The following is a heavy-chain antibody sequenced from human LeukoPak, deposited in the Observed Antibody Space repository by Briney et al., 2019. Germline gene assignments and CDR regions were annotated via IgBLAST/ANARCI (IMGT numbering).Heavy chain of an antibody. Sequence: PGGSLRLSCAASGFTFSSYAMHWVRQAPGKGLEWVAVISYDGSNKYYADSVKGRFTISRDNSKNTLYLQMNSLRAEDTAVYYCASAYSWTTVTDYWGQGTLVTVSS. CDR2: ISYDGSNK. CDR1: GFTFSSYA. V-gene: IGHV3-30-3*01. J-gene: IGHJ4*02. D-gene: IGHD4-11*01. CDR3: ASAYSWTTVTDY.